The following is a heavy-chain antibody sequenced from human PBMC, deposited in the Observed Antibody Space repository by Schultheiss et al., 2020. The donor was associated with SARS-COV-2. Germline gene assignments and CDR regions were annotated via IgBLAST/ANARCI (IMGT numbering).Heavy chain of an antibody. CDR2: IYWDDDK. V-gene: IGHV2-5*02. J-gene: IGHJ6*02. CDR1: GFSLNHYGVG. D-gene: IGHD1-26*01. Sequence: SGPTLVKPTETLTLTCTFSGFSLNHYGVGVGWIRQPPGKALEWLALIYWDDDKRYTPSLNRRLTITKDTSKNQVVLIMTNMDPADTGTYYCAHSPTTLRGGMDVWGQGTTVTVSS. CDR3: AHSPTTLRGGMDV.